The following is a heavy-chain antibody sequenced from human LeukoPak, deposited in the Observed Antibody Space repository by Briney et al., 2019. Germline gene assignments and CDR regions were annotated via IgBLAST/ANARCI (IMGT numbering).Heavy chain of an antibody. CDR3: ARHPSLSDAFDI. V-gene: IGHV4-39*01. J-gene: IGHJ3*02. CDR2: IYYSWTT. CDR1: GGSISSSSYY. D-gene: IGHD6-6*01. Sequence: SETMSLTCTVSGGSISSSSYYWGWIRQPPGNGLEWFGSIYYSWTTYKNPSLKRRFTISVDTSKNQCSLKLSSVTAADTAVNYCARHPSLSDAFDIWGQGTMVTVSS.